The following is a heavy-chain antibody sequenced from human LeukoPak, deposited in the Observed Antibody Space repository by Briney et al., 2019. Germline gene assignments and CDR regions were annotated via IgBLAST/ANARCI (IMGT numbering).Heavy chain of an antibody. D-gene: IGHD4-17*01. Sequence: GGSLRLSCAASGFTFSGFHMHWVRQAPGKGLEWVARIRTKEASYATVYAASVMGRFTISRDDSSNTAYLQMNSLKSEDTAIYYCVRQVNGDCFDPWGQGTLVTVSS. CDR1: GFTFSGFH. CDR3: VRQVNGDCFDP. V-gene: IGHV3-73*01. J-gene: IGHJ5*02. CDR2: IRTKEASYAT.